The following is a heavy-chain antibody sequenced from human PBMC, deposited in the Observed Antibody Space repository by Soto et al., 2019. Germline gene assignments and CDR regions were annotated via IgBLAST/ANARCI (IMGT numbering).Heavy chain of an antibody. D-gene: IGHD3-22*01. CDR2: INAGNGNT. J-gene: IGHJ4*02. CDR1: GYTFTSYA. V-gene: IGHV1-3*05. Sequence: QVQLVQSGAEEKKPGASVKVSCKASGYTFTSYAMHWVRQAPGQRLEWMGWINAGNGNTKYTQKFQGRVTMTRDTAASTTSTELNSMRAKATAAYFCARRIVVITTPDYWGQGTLVTVSS. CDR3: ARRIVVITTPDY.